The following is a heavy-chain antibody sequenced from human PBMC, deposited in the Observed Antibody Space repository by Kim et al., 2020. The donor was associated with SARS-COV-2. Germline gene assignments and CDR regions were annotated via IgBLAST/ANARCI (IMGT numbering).Heavy chain of an antibody. D-gene: IGHD3-16*01. J-gene: IGHJ4*02. CDR3: AMEGEAASLGY. V-gene: IGHV3-33*05. CDR1: GFTFSSYG. Sequence: GGSLRLSCAASGFTFSSYGMHWVRQAPGKGLEWVAVISYDGSNKYYADSVKGRFTISRDNSKNTLYLQMNSLRAEDTAVYYCAMEGEAASLGYWGQGTLVTVSS. CDR2: ISYDGSNK.